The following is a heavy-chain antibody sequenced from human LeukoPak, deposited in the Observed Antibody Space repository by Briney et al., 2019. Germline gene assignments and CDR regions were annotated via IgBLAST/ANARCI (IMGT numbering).Heavy chain of an antibody. CDR2: IHPRDSDI. CDR1: GYSFTTYW. CDR3: ARMIGLGEVSPYFDY. Sequence: GESLKISCKGSGYSFTTYWIAWVRLVPGKGLEWMGIIHPRDSDIRYNPPFQGQVTISADKSISTAYLQWNSLKASDTAMYYCARMIGLGEVSPYFDYWGQGSLVTVSS. D-gene: IGHD3-16*02. V-gene: IGHV5-51*01. J-gene: IGHJ4*02.